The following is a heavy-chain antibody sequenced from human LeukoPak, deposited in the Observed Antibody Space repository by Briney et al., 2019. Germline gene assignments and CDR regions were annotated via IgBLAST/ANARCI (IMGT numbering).Heavy chain of an antibody. CDR1: GGSVSSGSYY. CDR3: AREPDSGWYKAYYYMDV. Sequence: PSETLSLTCTVSGGSVSSGSYYWGWIRQPPGKGLEWIGNIYYSGSTYYNPSLKSRVTISVETSKNQFSLKLNSVTAADTAVYYCAREPDSGWYKAYYYMDVWGKGTTVTISS. D-gene: IGHD6-19*01. J-gene: IGHJ6*03. CDR2: IYYSGST. V-gene: IGHV4-39*07.